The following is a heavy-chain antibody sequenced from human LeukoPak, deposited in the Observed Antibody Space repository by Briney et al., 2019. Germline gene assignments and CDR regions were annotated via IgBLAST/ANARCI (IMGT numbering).Heavy chain of an antibody. J-gene: IGHJ6*03. D-gene: IGHD2-2*01. V-gene: IGHV3-48*03. CDR1: GFTFGSYE. CDR2: ISSSGSTI. CDR3: ARGVGSTSSYYYYYYMDV. Sequence: GGSLRLSCAASGFTFGSYEMNWVRQAPGKGLEWVSYISSSGSTIYYADSVKGRFTISRDNTKNSLYLQMNSLRAEDTAVYYCARGVGSTSSYYYYYYMDVWGKGTTVTISS.